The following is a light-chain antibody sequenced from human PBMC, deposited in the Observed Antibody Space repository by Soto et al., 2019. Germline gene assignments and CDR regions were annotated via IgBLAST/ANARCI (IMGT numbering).Light chain of an antibody. CDR1: QSISRY. CDR3: QQYNSPWT. CDR2: GAS. Sequence: DIQMTHLPLSLPAYERDTVTITCRASQSISRYLAWYQQKPGKAPQLLIYGASHLKSGVPSRFSGSGSGTDFTLTISSLLPEDLATYFCQQYNSPWTFGQGTKVDIK. V-gene: IGKV1-5*01. J-gene: IGKJ1*01.